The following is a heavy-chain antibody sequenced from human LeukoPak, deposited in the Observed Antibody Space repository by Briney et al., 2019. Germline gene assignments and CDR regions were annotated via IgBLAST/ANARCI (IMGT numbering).Heavy chain of an antibody. D-gene: IGHD6-6*01. CDR1: GFTFSTYW. J-gene: IGHJ4*02. CDR3: AKIEYSRSSLSYFDY. Sequence: PGGSLILSCAASGFTFSTYWMSWVRQAPGKGLEWVANIKQDGNEKYYVDSVKGRFTNSRANAKNSLYLQMNGLRAEDTAVYYCAKIEYSRSSLSYFDYWGQGTLVTVSS. V-gene: IGHV3-7*01. CDR2: IKQDGNEK.